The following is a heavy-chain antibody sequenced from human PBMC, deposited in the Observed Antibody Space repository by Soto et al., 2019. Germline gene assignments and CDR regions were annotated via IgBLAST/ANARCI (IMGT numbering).Heavy chain of an antibody. D-gene: IGHD2-2*01. V-gene: IGHV4-4*02. CDR3: AAHSGSTPGPLDY. Sequence: PSETLSLSCAVSGGSISSSNWWTWVRQPPGKGLEWIGEIYHSGSTNYNPSLKSRVTISVDKWKNQFSLQLRSMTAADTAVYYCAAHSGSTPGPLDYWGQGTQVTVSS. CDR2: IYHSGST. CDR1: GGSISSSNW. J-gene: IGHJ4*02.